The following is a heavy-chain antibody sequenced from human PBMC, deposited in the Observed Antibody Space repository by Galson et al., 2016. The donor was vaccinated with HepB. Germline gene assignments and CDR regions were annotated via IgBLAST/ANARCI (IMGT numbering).Heavy chain of an antibody. CDR1: GFTFSNYA. Sequence: SLRLSCAASGFTFSNYALSWVRQAPGKGLEWVSAISDSGAGTYYADSVKGRFTISRDNSKNTLYLQMNSLRAEDTAMYFCARDLPLLGWGQGTLVTVSS. CDR3: ARDLPLLG. D-gene: IGHD2-15*01. V-gene: IGHV3-23*01. J-gene: IGHJ4*02. CDR2: ISDSGAGT.